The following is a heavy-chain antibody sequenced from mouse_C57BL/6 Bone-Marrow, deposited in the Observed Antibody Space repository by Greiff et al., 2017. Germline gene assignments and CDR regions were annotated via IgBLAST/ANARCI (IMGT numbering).Heavy chain of an antibody. Sequence: VQLQQPGAELVKPGASVKLSCKASGYTFTNYWMHWVKQRPGQGLEWIGMMHPNGGSPDYNEKFKSEATLSVDQSSRTAYMELSSLTSEDSAVYYCARSYDYGDYTMDYWGQGTSVTGSS. J-gene: IGHJ4*01. CDR1: GYTFTNYW. D-gene: IGHD2-4*01. CDR2: MHPNGGSP. CDR3: ARSYDYGDYTMDY. V-gene: IGHV1-64*01.